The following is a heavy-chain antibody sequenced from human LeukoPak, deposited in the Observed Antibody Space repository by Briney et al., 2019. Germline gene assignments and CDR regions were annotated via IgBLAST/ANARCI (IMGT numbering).Heavy chain of an antibody. CDR1: AFIFSGHW. Sequence: GGSLRLSCEASAFIFSGHWLNWVRQTPGKGLEWVASIKEDGSERQYVDSVKGRFSISRDNTKGSLFLQLNSLRAEDTAVYYCARRYSSSWHPRDFDYWGQGTLVTVSS. D-gene: IGHD6-13*01. V-gene: IGHV3-7*03. CDR3: ARRYSSSWHPRDFDY. CDR2: IKEDGSER. J-gene: IGHJ4*02.